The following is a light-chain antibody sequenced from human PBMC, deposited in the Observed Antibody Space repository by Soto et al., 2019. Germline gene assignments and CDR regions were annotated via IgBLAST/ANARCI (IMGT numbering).Light chain of an antibody. CDR1: SGHSSYA. V-gene: IGLV4-69*01. Sequence: QLVLTQSPSASASLGASVKLTCTLSSGHSSYAIAWHQQQPEKGPRYLMKLNSDGSHSKGDGIPDRFSGSSSGAERYLTISSLKSEDDADYYCQTWGTGIQVFGTGTKVT. CDR2: LNSDGSH. CDR3: QTWGTGIQV. J-gene: IGLJ1*01.